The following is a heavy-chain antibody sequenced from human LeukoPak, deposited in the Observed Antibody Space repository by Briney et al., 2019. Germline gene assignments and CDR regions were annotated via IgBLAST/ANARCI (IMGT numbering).Heavy chain of an antibody. V-gene: IGHV3-30*18. CDR2: ISYDGSNK. D-gene: IGHD3-10*01. Sequence: GGSLRLSCAASGFTFSSYGMHCVRQAPGKGLEWVAVISYDGSNKYYAGSVKGRFTISRDNSKNTLYLQMNSLRAEDTAVYYCAKYGSMDYYGSGDAFDIWGQGTMVTVSS. J-gene: IGHJ3*02. CDR3: AKYGSMDYYGSGDAFDI. CDR1: GFTFSSYG.